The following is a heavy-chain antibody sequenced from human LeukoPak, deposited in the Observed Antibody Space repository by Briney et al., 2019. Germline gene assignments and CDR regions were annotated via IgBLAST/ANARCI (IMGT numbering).Heavy chain of an antibody. J-gene: IGHJ5*02. D-gene: IGHD3-10*01. CDR1: GGSISSSSYY. V-gene: IGHV4-39*01. Sequence: SETLSLTCTVSGGSISSSSYYWGWIRQPPGKGLEWIGSIYYSGSTYYNPSLKSRVTISVDTSKNQFSLKLSSVTAADTAVYYCARANYYGSGSYYNQYNWFDPWGQGTLVTVSS. CDR3: ARANYYGSGSYYNQYNWFDP. CDR2: IYYSGST.